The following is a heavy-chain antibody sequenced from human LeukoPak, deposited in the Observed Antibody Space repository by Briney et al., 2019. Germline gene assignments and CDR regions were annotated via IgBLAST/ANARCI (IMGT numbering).Heavy chain of an antibody. Sequence: ASVKVSCKASGYTFTGYYMHWVRQAPGQGLEWMGWINPNSGGTNYAQKLQGRVTMTRDTSISTAYMELSRLRSDDTAVYYCARGPGYSSSWYLGYYYYYGMDVWGQGTTVTVSS. V-gene: IGHV1-2*02. CDR2: INPNSGGT. J-gene: IGHJ6*02. CDR3: ARGPGYSSSWYLGYYYYYGMDV. CDR1: GYTFTGYY. D-gene: IGHD6-13*01.